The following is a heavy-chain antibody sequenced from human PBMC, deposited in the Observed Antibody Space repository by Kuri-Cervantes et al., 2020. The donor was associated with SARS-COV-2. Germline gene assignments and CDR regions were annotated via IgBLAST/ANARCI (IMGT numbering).Heavy chain of an antibody. CDR3: AREGFSSSSFDY. Sequence: SVKVSCKASGYTFTSYDINWVRQATGQGLEWMGWISAYNGNTNYAQKLQGRVTMTRDTSISTAYMELSRLRSDDTAVYYCAREGFSSSSFDYWGQGTLVTVSS. D-gene: IGHD6-6*01. J-gene: IGHJ4*02. V-gene: IGHV1-18*01. CDR1: GYTFTSYD. CDR2: ISAYNGNT.